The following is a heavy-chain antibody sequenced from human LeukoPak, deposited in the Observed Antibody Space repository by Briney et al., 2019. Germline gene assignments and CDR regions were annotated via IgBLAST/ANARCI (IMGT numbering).Heavy chain of an antibody. CDR1: GGSISGYF. CDR3: AREPTSGREPTSGRPLDY. V-gene: IGHV4-4*07. D-gene: IGHD5-12*01. Sequence: PSETLSLTCTVSGGSISGYFWSWIRQPAGKGLEWMGRIYSSGSNNYNPSLKSRVTMSLDTSKNHLSLNLSSVTAADTAVYYCAREPTSGREPTSGRPLDYWGQGTLVTVSS. CDR2: IYSSGSN. J-gene: IGHJ4*02.